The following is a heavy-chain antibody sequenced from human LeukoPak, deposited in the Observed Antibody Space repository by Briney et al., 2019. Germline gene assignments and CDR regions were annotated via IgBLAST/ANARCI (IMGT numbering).Heavy chain of an antibody. CDR3: ARVQGGGFRTADF. Sequence: GGSLRLSCAASGFTFSSYAMHWVRQAPGKGLEGVSYISSSGSTIYYADSVKGRFTISRDNAKNSLYLQMNSLRAEDTAVYYCARVQGGGFRTADFWGQGTVVTVSS. V-gene: IGHV3-48*04. CDR1: GFTFSSYA. D-gene: IGHD3-10*01. CDR2: ISSSGSTI. J-gene: IGHJ4*02.